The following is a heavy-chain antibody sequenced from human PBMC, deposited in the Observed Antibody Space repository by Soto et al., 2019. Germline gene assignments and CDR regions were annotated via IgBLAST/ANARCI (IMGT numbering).Heavy chain of an antibody. Sequence: QITLKESGPTLVKPTQTLTLTCTFSGFSLSTSGVGVGWIRQPPGKALEWLALIFWDDDKRCRPSLKSRLTITKDTSKNHVVLTMTNMDPVDTATYFCAHRPRCLTYFDYWGQGTLVTVSS. CDR2: IFWDDDK. CDR3: AHRPRCLTYFDY. J-gene: IGHJ4*02. CDR1: GFSLSTSGVG. D-gene: IGHD3-9*01. V-gene: IGHV2-5*02.